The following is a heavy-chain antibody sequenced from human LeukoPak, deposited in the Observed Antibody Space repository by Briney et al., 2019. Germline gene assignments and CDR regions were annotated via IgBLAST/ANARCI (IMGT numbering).Heavy chain of an antibody. V-gene: IGHV1-69*06. CDR2: IIPIFGTA. CDR1: GGTFSSYA. J-gene: IGHJ5*02. Sequence: GASVEVSCKASGGTFSSYAISWVRQAPGQGLEWMGGIIPIFGTANYAQKFQGRVTITADKSTSTAYMELSSLRSEDTAVYYCASSPIYCSSTSCYENWFDPWGQGTLVTVSS. D-gene: IGHD2-2*01. CDR3: ASSPIYCSSTSCYENWFDP.